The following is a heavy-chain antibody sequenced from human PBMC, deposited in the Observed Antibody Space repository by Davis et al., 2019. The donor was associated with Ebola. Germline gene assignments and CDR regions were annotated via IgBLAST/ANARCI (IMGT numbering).Heavy chain of an antibody. D-gene: IGHD5-18*01. CDR3: ARDYKDGYPIDY. CDR1: DYTFTSYG. Sequence: SVTVSCKASDYTFTSYGISRVRQAPGQRLEWMGWISAYNGNTNYAQKLQGRVTMTTDTSTSTAYMELRSLRSDDTAVYYCARDYKDGYPIDYWGQGTLGTVSS. J-gene: IGHJ4*02. CDR2: ISAYNGNT. V-gene: IGHV1-18*01.